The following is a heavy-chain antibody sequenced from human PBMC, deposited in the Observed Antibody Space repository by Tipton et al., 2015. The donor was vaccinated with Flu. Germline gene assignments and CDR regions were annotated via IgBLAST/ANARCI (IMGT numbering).Heavy chain of an antibody. V-gene: IGHV3-74*01. J-gene: IGHJ3*01. CDR3: VRHYRVNSGAVDV. CDR1: GFDFSTYW. D-gene: IGHD1-1*01. CDR2: INPDGSTT. Sequence: SLRLSYAASGFDFSTYWMHWFRQAPGKGLAWVSRINPDGSTTNYADSVKGRFTISRDSAQNTLYLHMNNLGAEDTAVYYCVRHYRVNSGAVDVWGRGTMVTVSS.